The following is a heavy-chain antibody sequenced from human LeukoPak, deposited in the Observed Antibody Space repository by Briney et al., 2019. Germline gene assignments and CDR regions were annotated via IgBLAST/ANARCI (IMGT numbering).Heavy chain of an antibody. Sequence: GGSLRLSCAASGFTFDDYAMHWVRQAPGKGLEWVSGISWNSGSIGYADSVKGRFTISRDNAKNSLYLQMDSLRAEDTALYYCARSGITMVRGVTDWGQGTLVTVSS. CDR2: ISWNSGSI. CDR3: ARSGITMVRGVTD. V-gene: IGHV3-9*01. J-gene: IGHJ4*02. CDR1: GFTFDDYA. D-gene: IGHD3-10*01.